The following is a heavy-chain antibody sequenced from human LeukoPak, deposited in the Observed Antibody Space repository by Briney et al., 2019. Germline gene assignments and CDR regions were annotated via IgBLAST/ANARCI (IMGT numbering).Heavy chain of an antibody. V-gene: IGHV3-23*01. J-gene: IGHJ4*02. Sequence: PGGSLRLSCAASGFTFSSYAMIWVRQAPGKGLEWISAISGSGGSTYYADSVKGRFTISRDNSKNTLYLQMNRLSAEDTAVYYCAKGIQIWLQGYDYWGQGTLVTVFS. D-gene: IGHD5-18*01. CDR3: AKGIQIWLQGYDY. CDR2: ISGSGGST. CDR1: GFTFSSYA.